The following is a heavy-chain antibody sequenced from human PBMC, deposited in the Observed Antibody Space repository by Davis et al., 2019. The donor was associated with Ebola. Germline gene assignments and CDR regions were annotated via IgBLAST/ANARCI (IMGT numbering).Heavy chain of an antibody. CDR3: ARPSGPWNSPDDY. Sequence: ASVKVSCKTSGYTFTGYYMHWVRQAPGQGLEWMGWINPNSGGTNYAQKFQGRVTITADESTSTVYMELSSLRSEDTAVYYCARPSGPWNSPDDYWGQGTLVTVSS. D-gene: IGHD1-7*01. J-gene: IGHJ4*02. V-gene: IGHV1-2*02. CDR2: INPNSGGT. CDR1: GYTFTGYY.